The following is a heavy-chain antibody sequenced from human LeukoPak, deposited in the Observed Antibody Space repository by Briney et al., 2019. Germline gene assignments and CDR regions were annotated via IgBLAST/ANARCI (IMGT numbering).Heavy chain of an antibody. CDR1: GFSLSTSGVG. CDR3: AHRPRSLVAFDI. J-gene: IGHJ3*02. CDR2: IYWDDDK. V-gene: IGHV2-5*02. Sequence: SGPTLVKPTQTLTLTCTFSGFSLSTSGVGVGWIRQHPGKALEWLALIYWDDDKRYSPSLKSRLTITKDTSKNQVVLTMTNMDPVDTATYYCAHRPRSLVAFDIWGQGTMVTVSS.